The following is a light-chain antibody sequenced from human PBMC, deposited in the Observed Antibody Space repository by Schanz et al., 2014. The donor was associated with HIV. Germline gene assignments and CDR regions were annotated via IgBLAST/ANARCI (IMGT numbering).Light chain of an antibody. CDR2: EVS. J-gene: IGLJ2*01. Sequence: QSALTQPASVSGSPVQSIIISCTGTRSDTGSYNPPSWYQQHPGKAPKLMIYEVSKRPSGVPDRFSGSKSGNTASLTVSGLQAEDEADYYCSSFAGSNNLVFGGGTKLTVL. V-gene: IGLV2-8*01. CDR3: SSFAGSNNLV. CDR1: RSDTGSYNP.